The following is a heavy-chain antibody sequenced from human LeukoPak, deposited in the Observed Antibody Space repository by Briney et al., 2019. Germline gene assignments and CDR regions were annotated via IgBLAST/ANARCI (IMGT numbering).Heavy chain of an antibody. V-gene: IGHV4-59*12. CDR2: IYHSGST. CDR1: GVSISSYF. D-gene: IGHD5-18*01. Sequence: PSETLSLTCTVSGVSISSYFWSWIRQPPGKGLEWIGYIYHSGSTYYNPSLKSRVTISVDTSKNQFSLKLSSVTAADTAVYYCARVTSGYSYGHFDYWGQGTLVTVSS. CDR3: ARVTSGYSYGHFDY. J-gene: IGHJ4*02.